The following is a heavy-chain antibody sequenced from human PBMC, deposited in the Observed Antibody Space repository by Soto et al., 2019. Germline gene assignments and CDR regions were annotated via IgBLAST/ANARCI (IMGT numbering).Heavy chain of an antibody. J-gene: IGHJ6*02. V-gene: IGHV3-30-3*01. Sequence: GGSLRLSCAASGFTFSSYAMHWVRQAPGKGLEWVAVISYDGSNKYYADSVRGRFTISRDNSKNTLYLQMNSLRAEDTAVYYCARDYDFWSGYYTGSSYGMDVWGQGTTVTVSS. CDR2: ISYDGSNK. CDR1: GFTFSSYA. CDR3: ARDYDFWSGYYTGSSYGMDV. D-gene: IGHD3-3*01.